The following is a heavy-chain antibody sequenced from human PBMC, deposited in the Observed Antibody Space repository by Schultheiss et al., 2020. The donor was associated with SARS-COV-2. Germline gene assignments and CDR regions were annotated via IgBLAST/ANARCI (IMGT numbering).Heavy chain of an antibody. CDR1: GFTFSSYA. J-gene: IGHJ6*02. Sequence: GGSLRLSCAASGFTFSSYAMHWVRQAPGKGLEWVAVISYDGSNKYYADSVKGRFTISRDNSKNTLYLQMNSLRAEDTAVYYCARVPYSSSWYGRVVDYYYGMDVWGQGTTVTVSS. V-gene: IGHV3-30-3*01. CDR3: ARVPYSSSWYGRVVDYYYGMDV. D-gene: IGHD6-13*01. CDR2: ISYDGSNK.